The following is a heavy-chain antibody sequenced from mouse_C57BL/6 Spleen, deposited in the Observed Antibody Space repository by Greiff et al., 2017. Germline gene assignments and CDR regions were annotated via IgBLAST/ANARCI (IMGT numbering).Heavy chain of an antibody. CDR2: ISSGSSTI. CDR3: AREGLDYYAMDY. V-gene: IGHV5-17*01. Sequence: EVQVVESGGGLVKPGGSLKLSCAASGFTFRDYGMHWVRQAPEKGLEWVAYISSGSSTIYYADTVKGRFTISRDNAKNTLFLQMTSLRSEDTAMYYCAREGLDYYAMDYWGQGTSVTVSS. J-gene: IGHJ4*01. CDR1: GFTFRDYG.